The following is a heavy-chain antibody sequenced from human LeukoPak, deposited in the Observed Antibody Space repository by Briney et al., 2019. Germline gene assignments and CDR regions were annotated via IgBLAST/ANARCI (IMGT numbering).Heavy chain of an antibody. Sequence: GGSLRLSCAASGFTFSSYAMSWVRQAPGKGLEWVSVIYSGGSTYYADSVKGRFTISRDNSKNTLYLQMNSLRAEDTAVYYCARALYCSGGSCYGADAFDIWGQGTMVTVSS. D-gene: IGHD2-15*01. CDR1: GFTFSSYA. CDR2: IYSGGST. J-gene: IGHJ3*02. V-gene: IGHV3-66*01. CDR3: ARALYCSGGSCYGADAFDI.